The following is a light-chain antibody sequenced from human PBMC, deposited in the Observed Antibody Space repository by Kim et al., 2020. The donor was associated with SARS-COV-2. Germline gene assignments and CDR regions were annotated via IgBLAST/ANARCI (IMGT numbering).Light chain of an antibody. Sequence: QSALTQPRSVSGSPGQSVTISCTGTSSDVGGYNYVSWYQQHPGKAPKLMIYDVSKRPSGVPDRFSGSKSGNTASLTISGLQAEDVADYYCCSYAGSYTVVFGGGTQLTV. V-gene: IGLV2-11*01. CDR2: DVS. CDR3: CSYAGSYTVV. CDR1: SSDVGGYNY. J-gene: IGLJ2*01.